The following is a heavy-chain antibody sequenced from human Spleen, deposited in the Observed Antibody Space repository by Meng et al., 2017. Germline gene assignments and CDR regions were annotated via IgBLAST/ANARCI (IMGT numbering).Heavy chain of an antibody. CDR1: RFTFRSYA. CDR3: TRDSSTWEVGVFSLDY. Sequence: GGSLRLSCAASRFTFRSYAIDWVRQAPGKGLEWVSSISRSSDYIFYADSVKGRFTISRDNAKRSVYLQMHGLRADDTAVYYCTRDSSTWEVGVFSLDYWGQGSLVTVSS. V-gene: IGHV3-21*01. J-gene: IGHJ4*02. D-gene: IGHD6-13*01. CDR2: ISRSSDYI.